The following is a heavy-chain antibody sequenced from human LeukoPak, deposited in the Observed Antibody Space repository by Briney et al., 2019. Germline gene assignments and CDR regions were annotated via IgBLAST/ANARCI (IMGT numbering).Heavy chain of an antibody. V-gene: IGHV3-21*01. J-gene: IGHJ4*02. CDR3: ARVEEAAAFNP. CDR1: GFTFSSYS. CDR2: ISSSGSYI. D-gene: IGHD6-13*01. Sequence: PGGSLRLSCAASGFTFSSYSMNWVRQAPGKGLEWVSPISSSGSYIYYADSVKGRFTISRDNAKNSLYLQMNSLRAEDTAVYYCARVEEAAAFNPWGQGTLVTVSS.